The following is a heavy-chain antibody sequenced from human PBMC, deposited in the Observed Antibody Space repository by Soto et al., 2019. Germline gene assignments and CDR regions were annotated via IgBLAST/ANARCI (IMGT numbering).Heavy chain of an antibody. Sequence: QMQLVQSGAEVKKTGSTVTVSCKALGNTFTYRYRHWVRQAPGQALEWRGWITPFSGDVHYAQKFQERVTRTRDRSINTAYMRMSSLRSEDTAMYYCASGGAGSGPFTWELPDHWGQGTLVTVSS. CDR2: ITPFSGDV. D-gene: IGHD1-26*01. CDR3: ASGGAGSGPFTWELPDH. V-gene: IGHV1-45*02. J-gene: IGHJ4*02. CDR1: GNTFTYRY.